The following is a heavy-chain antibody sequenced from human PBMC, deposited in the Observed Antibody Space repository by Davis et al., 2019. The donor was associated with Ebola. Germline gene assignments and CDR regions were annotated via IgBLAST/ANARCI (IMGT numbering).Heavy chain of an antibody. J-gene: IGHJ4*02. CDR2: IKQDASEK. Sequence: GESLKISCAASGFTFSRYWMSWVRQAPGKGLEWVANIKQDASEKYYVDSVKGRFTISRDNAKSTLYLQMNSLTAEDTAVYYCVRTTYGAPEYWGQGTLVTVSS. V-gene: IGHV3-7*01. CDR1: GFTFSRYW. D-gene: IGHD4-17*01. CDR3: VRTTYGAPEY.